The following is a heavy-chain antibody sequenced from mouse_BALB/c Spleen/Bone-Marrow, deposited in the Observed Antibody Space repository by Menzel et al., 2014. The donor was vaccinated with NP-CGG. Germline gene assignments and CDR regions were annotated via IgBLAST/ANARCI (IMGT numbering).Heavy chain of an antibody. Sequence: VQLEESGGGLVQPGASLKLSCEASGFDFSRYWMSWVKQAPGQGLEWIGEINPDSSTINYTQYLKDKFIISTDNAKNTLYLQMSKVRSDDTACYCCARLFFYCRMAYWGQGTPVTVSA. CDR2: INPDSSTI. CDR1: GFDFSRYW. D-gene: IGHD2-1*01. J-gene: IGHJ3*01. CDR3: ARLFFYCRMAY. V-gene: IGHV4-1*02.